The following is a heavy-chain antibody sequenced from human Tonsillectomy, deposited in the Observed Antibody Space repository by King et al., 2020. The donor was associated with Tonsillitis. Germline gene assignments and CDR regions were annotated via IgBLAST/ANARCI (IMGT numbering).Heavy chain of an antibody. CDR2: IYYSGST. D-gene: IGHD6-19*01. CDR3: ARIPEGIAVAGRALKDPYFFDY. V-gene: IGHV4-39*01. CDR1: GGSISSSDYC. Sequence: QLQESGPGLVKPSETLSLTCIVSGGSISSSDYCWGWIRQPPGKGLEWIGSIYYSGSTYYNPTLKSRVTISLDTSKNQFSLKLSSVTAADTAVYYCARIPEGIAVAGRALKDPYFFDYWGQGTLVTVSS. J-gene: IGHJ4*02.